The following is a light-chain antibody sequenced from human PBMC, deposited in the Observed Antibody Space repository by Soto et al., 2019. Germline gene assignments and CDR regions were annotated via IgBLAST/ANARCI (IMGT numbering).Light chain of an antibody. CDR3: QQYYSYPRT. CDR2: AAS. J-gene: IGKJ4*01. V-gene: IGKV1-8*01. Sequence: AIRMTQSPSSLSASTGDRVTITCRASQGISSDLAWYQQKPGKAPKLLIYAASTLQSGVPSRFSGSGSGTDFTLTISCLQSEDFATYYCQQYYSYPRTFGGGTKVEIK. CDR1: QGISSD.